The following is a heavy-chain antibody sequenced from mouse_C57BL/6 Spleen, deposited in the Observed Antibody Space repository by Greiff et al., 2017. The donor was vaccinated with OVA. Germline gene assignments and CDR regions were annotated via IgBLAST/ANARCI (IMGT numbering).Heavy chain of an antibody. CDR2: INPNNGGT. CDR1: GYTFTDYY. Sequence: VQLQQSGPELVKPGASVKISCKASGYTFTDYYMNWVKQSHGKSLEWIGDINPNNGGTSYNQKFKGKATLTVDKSSSTAYMDLRSLTSEDSAVYYCARLGSNDFDYWGQGTTLTVSS. CDR3: ARLGSNDFDY. J-gene: IGHJ2*01. V-gene: IGHV1-26*01. D-gene: IGHD2-5*01.